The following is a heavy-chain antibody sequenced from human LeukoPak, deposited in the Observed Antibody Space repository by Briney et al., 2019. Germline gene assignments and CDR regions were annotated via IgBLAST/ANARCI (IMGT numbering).Heavy chain of an antibody. J-gene: IGHJ4*02. Sequence: GRSLRLSCAASGFSLSSYEMNWIRQVPGKGLEWVSHNSSGGNTQYYADSVRGRFTMSRDDAKNSLDLQMDSLRIEDTGVYYCARDIVNGPFVISLESWGQGARVTVSS. CDR2: NSSGGNTQ. D-gene: IGHD2-21*01. CDR3: ARDIVNGPFVISLES. CDR1: GFSLSSYE. V-gene: IGHV3-48*03.